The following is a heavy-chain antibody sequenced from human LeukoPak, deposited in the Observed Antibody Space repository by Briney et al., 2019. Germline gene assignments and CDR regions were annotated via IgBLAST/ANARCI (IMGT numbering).Heavy chain of an antibody. V-gene: IGHV3-21*01. CDR1: GFTLRSHD. CDR2: ISGSSKSI. D-gene: IGHD3-10*01. CDR3: VREGSGSTHYMDV. Sequence: PGGSLTLSRAASGFTLRSHDMNWVRPAPGKGREWVSSISGSSKSIAYADSLKGRFANSRDNAKNSMFLQMTSLRVEDTAVYYCVREGSGSTHYMDVWGKGTPVTVSS. J-gene: IGHJ6*03.